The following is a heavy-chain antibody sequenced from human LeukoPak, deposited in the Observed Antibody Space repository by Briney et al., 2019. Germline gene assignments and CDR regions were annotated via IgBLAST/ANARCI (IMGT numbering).Heavy chain of an antibody. CDR1: GFTFSNAW. CDR2: IKSKTDGGTT. J-gene: IGHJ3*02. Sequence: GGSLRLSCAASGFTFSNAWMSWVRQAPGKGLEWVGRIKSKTDGGTTDYAAPVKGRFTTSRDDSKNTLYLQMNSLKTEDTAVYYCTTRAYYDSSGYQAFDIWGQGTMVTVSS. CDR3: TTRAYYDSSGYQAFDI. V-gene: IGHV3-15*01. D-gene: IGHD3-22*01.